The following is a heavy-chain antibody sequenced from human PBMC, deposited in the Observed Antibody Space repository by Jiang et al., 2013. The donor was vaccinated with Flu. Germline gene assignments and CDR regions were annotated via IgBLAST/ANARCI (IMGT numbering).Heavy chain of an antibody. D-gene: IGHD3-3*01. V-gene: IGHV3-23*01. J-gene: IGHJ4*02. CDR1: GFTFSSYA. CDR3: ARGNYITIFGVVIS. Sequence: RLSCAASGFTFSSYAMSWVRQAPGKGLEWVSAISGGGGNTYYADSVKGRFTISRDNSKNTLYLQMNSLRAEDTAVYFCARGNYITIFGVVISWGQGTLVTVSS. CDR2: ISGGGGNT.